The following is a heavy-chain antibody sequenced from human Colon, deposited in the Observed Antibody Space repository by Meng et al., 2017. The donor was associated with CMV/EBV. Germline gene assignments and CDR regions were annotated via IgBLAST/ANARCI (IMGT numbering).Heavy chain of an antibody. V-gene: IGHV5-51*01. CDR3: ARQPTRSFSFDV. D-gene: IGHD2-15*01. CDR2: IYPEESDI. Sequence: GESLKISCKGSGYNFPAHWIGWVRQTAGKGLEWVAIIYPEESDIRYSPSFRGQVTISTDKSLNTVYLQWSSLKASDSAMYFCARQPTRSFSFDVWGQGTMVTV. J-gene: IGHJ3*01. CDR1: GYNFPAHW.